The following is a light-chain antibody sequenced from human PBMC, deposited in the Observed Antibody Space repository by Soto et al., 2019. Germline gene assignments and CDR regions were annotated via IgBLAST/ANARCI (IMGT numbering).Light chain of an antibody. J-gene: IGKJ1*01. Sequence: EILMTQSPSTLSVSPGERATLSCRASQSVSRNLAWYQQRPGQAPRLLIFDAAIRATGIPASFSGSGSGTEFTLTISSLQSEDFKVYYCQQYNNWPWTFGQGTKVDIK. CDR2: DAA. CDR3: QQYNNWPWT. CDR1: QSVSRN. V-gene: IGKV3-15*01.